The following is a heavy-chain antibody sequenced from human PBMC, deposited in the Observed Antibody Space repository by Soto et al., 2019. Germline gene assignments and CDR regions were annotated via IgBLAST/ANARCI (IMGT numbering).Heavy chain of an antibody. V-gene: IGHV3-30*18. D-gene: IGHD4-17*01. J-gene: IGHJ6*02. CDR3: AKDLTTVTLPYYYYGMDV. CDR1: GFTFSSYG. Sequence: QVQLVESGGGVVQPGRSLRLSCAASGFTFSSYGMHWVRQAPGKGLEWVAVISYDGSNKYYADSVKGRFTISRDNSKNTLYLQMNRLRAEDTAVYYCAKDLTTVTLPYYYYGMDVWGQGTTVTVSS. CDR2: ISYDGSNK.